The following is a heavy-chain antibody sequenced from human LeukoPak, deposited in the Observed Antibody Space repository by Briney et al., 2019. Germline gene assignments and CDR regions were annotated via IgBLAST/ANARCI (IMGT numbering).Heavy chain of an antibody. J-gene: IGHJ1*01. CDR1: GFTFSSYS. CDR3: ARDRYSSGWYGRYFQH. CDR2: ISSNGGST. D-gene: IGHD6-19*01. V-gene: IGHV3-64*01. Sequence: GGSLRLSCAASGFTFSSYSMHWVRQAPGKGLEYVSSISSNGGSTYYANSVKGRFTISRDNSKNTLYLQMNSLRAEDTAVYYCARDRYSSGWYGRYFQHWGQGTLVTVSS.